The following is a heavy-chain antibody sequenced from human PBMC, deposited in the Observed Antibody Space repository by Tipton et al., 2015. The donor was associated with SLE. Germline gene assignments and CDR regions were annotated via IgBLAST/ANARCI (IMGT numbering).Heavy chain of an antibody. D-gene: IGHD1-26*01. V-gene: IGHV1-69*13. CDR2: IIPIFGTA. Sequence: QSGAEVKKPGASVKVSCKASGYTFTSYGISWVRQAPGQGLEWMGGIIPIFGTANYAQKFQGRVTITADESTSTAYMELSSLRSEDTAVYYCARWGGSGSYSASFDYWGQGTLVTVSS. CDR1: GYTFTSYG. CDR3: ARWGGSGSYSASFDY. J-gene: IGHJ4*02.